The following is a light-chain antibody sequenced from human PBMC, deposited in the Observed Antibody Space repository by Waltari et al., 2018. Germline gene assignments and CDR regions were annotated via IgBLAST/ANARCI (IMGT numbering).Light chain of an antibody. CDR3: QQTYTSPWV. J-gene: IGKJ1*01. CDR1: QKININ. V-gene: IGKV1-39*01. Sequence: DMEVTQSPSSLSAPVGDRVTITCRASQKININLNWYQQKPGKAPILLIYAASTLQIGVPSRFSGSGSGTDFTLSVSSLQPEDFATYYCQQTYTSPWVFGQGTRVEIK. CDR2: AAS.